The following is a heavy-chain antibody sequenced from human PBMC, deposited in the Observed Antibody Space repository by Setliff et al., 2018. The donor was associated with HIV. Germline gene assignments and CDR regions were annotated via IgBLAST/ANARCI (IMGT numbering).Heavy chain of an antibody. J-gene: IGHJ6*03. CDR1: GYTFTNSD. Sequence: ASVKVSCKASGYTFTNSDINWVRQAAGQGLEWMGWMNPDSRNTGYAQRFEGSVTMTWDTSISTAYMELNNVKFDDTAIYYCASARTDYDDRRRRYHYSIDVWARGATVTVSS. CDR3: ASARTDYDDRRRRYHYSIDV. V-gene: IGHV1-8*02. CDR2: MNPDSRNT. D-gene: IGHD3-22*01.